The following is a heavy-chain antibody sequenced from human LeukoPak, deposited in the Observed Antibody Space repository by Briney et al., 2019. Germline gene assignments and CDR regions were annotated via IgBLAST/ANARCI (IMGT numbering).Heavy chain of an antibody. CDR3: ARGSAPYSNNVRPHDY. V-gene: IGHV1-8*01. J-gene: IGHJ4*02. CDR2: MNANTGNA. Sequence: ASVKVSCKASGYTFTSFDINWVRQATGQGLEWMGWMNANTGNAGYAQKFQGRVSMTGDTSISTAYLELTSLRSEDTAVYYCARGSAPYSNNVRPHDYWVLGTLVNVSS. CDR1: GYTFTSFD. D-gene: IGHD4-11*01.